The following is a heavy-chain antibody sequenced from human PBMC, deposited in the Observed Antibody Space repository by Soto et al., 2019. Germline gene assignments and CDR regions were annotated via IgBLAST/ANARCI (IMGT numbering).Heavy chain of an antibody. CDR1: GFTVSYNY. J-gene: IGHJ3*02. V-gene: IGHV3-53*01. CDR2: IYRGGDT. CDR3: ARGVYGSGSYYIGDAFDM. Sequence: GSLRLSCAVSGFTVSYNYMNWVRQAPGKGLEWVSVIYRGGDTFYADSVKGRFTISRDNSKNTLYLQMNSLRAEDTAVYYCARGVYGSGSYYIGDAFDMWGQGTMVTVSS. D-gene: IGHD3-10*01.